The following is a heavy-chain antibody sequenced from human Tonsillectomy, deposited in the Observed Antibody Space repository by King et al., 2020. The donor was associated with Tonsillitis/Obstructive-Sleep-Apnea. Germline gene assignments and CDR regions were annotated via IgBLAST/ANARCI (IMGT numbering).Heavy chain of an antibody. Sequence: VQLVESGGGLIQPGGSLRLSCAASGFSVSYNYMSWVRQAPGKGLEWVATIYTADRTDYADSVRGRFNISRDNSKNTLFLQMNSLSAEDTAMYSFGGDPTSVTAWCFWGQGTLVTVAS. CDR2: IYTADRT. CDR1: GFSVSYNY. V-gene: IGHV3-53*01. D-gene: IGHD2-21*02. CDR3: GGDPTSVTAWCF. J-gene: IGHJ4*02.